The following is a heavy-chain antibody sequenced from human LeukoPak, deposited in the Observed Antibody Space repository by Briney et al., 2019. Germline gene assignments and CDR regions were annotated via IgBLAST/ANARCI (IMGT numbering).Heavy chain of an antibody. CDR2: ISAYNGNT. J-gene: IGHJ6*02. V-gene: IGHV1-18*01. Sequence: ASVKVSCKASGYTFTSYGISWVRQAPGQGLEWMGWISAYNGNTNYAQKLQGRVTMTTDTSTSTAYMELRSLRSDDTAVYYCARGPTYYDFWSGYLDYYYGMDVWGQGTTVTVSS. CDR3: ARGPTYYDFWSGYLDYYYGMDV. D-gene: IGHD3-3*01. CDR1: GYTFTSYG.